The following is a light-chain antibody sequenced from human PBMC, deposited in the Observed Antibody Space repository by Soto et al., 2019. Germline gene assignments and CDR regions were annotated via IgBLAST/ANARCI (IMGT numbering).Light chain of an antibody. CDR1: QSVSSN. CDR2: GAS. V-gene: IGKV3-15*01. Sequence: MLMTQARKSVSEGKRVNLSVCCIVNQSVSSNLAWYQQKPGQAPRLLIYGASTRATGIPARFSGRASGIEFPLRNCCLPAEEFSVYYCQQYSNWPRTWTFGQGTKVDIK. CDR3: QQYSNWPRTWT. J-gene: IGKJ1*01.